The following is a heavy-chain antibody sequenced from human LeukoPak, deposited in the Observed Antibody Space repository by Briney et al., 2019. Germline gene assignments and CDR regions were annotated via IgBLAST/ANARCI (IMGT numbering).Heavy chain of an antibody. J-gene: IGHJ3*02. D-gene: IGHD1-26*01. CDR3: ARVGDSGSYYEDAFDI. Sequence: ASVKVSCKASGYTFTGYYMHWVRQAPGQGLEWMGRINPSSGGTNYAQKFQGRVTMTRDTSISTAYMELSRLRSDDTAVYYCARVGDSGSYYEDAFDIWGQGTMVTVSS. CDR2: INPSSGGT. CDR1: GYTFTGYY. V-gene: IGHV1-2*06.